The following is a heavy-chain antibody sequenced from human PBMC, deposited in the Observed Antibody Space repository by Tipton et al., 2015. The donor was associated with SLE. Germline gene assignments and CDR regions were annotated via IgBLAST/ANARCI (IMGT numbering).Heavy chain of an antibody. J-gene: IGHJ6*02. Sequence: SGFTFSNYGMHWVRQVPGKGLEWVAFIRYDVSNKYYADSVKGRITISRDNSKNTLYLQMHSLRAEDTAVYYCAKDQGLRFYYGMDVWGQGTTVTVSS. CDR3: AKDQGLRFYYGMDV. V-gene: IGHV3-30*02. D-gene: IGHD5-12*01. CDR2: IRYDVSNK. CDR1: GFTFSNYG.